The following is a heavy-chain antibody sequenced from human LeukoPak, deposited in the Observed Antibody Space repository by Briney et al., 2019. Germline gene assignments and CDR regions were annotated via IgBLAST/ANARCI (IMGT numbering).Heavy chain of an antibody. CDR3: ARAYGSGSYYNY. CDR1: GFTFSSYS. CDR2: ISSSSSYI. D-gene: IGHD3-10*01. V-gene: IGHV3-21*01. J-gene: IGHJ4*02. Sequence: PGGSLRLSCAASGFTFSSYSMNWVGQAPGKRLEWVSSISSSSSYIYYADSVKGRFTISRDNAKNSLYLQMNSLRAEDTAVYYCARAYGSGSYYNYWGQGTLVTVSS.